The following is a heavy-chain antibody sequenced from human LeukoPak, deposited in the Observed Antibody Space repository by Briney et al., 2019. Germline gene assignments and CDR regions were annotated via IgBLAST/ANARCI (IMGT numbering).Heavy chain of an antibody. J-gene: IGHJ3*02. CDR1: GGSISSINW. Sequence: PSETLSLTCAVSGGSISSINWWIWVRQPPGKGLEWIGEIYHSGSTNYNPSLKSRVTISVDKSKNQFSLRLSSVTAADTAVYYCASSGHTPPGAFDIWGQGTMVTVSS. V-gene: IGHV4-4*02. CDR3: ASSGHTPPGAFDI. CDR2: IYHSGST. D-gene: IGHD2-15*01.